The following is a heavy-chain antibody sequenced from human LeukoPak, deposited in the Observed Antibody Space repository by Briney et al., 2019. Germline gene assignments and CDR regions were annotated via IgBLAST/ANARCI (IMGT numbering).Heavy chain of an antibody. J-gene: IGHJ3*02. V-gene: IGHV4-59*01. D-gene: IGHD1-14*01. Sequence: NPSETLSLTCTVSGGSISTYYWSWIRQPPGKGLEWIGYVYYSGSTNYNPSLKSRVTISADTPKNQFSLRLSSVTAADTAVYYCARGLNNRKSGRRFDVFEIWGQGTMVTVSS. CDR3: ARGLNNRKSGRRFDVFEI. CDR1: GGSISTYY. CDR2: VYYSGST.